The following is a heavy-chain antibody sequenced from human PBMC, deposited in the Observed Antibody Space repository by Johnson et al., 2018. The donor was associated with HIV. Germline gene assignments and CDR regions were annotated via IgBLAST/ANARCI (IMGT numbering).Heavy chain of an antibody. CDR3: TTDGGLGSFDI. D-gene: IGHD7-27*01. Sequence: EVQLVESGGGLVKPGGSLRLSCAASGFSFNNAWMSWVRQAPGRGLEWVGRINSEVDDGTTDYAAPVKGRFAISRDDSKHRLYRQMNSLKTEGTAVYYCTTDGGLGSFDIWGQGTMVAVSS. J-gene: IGHJ3*02. CDR1: GFSFNNAW. CDR2: INSEVDDGTT. V-gene: IGHV3-15*01.